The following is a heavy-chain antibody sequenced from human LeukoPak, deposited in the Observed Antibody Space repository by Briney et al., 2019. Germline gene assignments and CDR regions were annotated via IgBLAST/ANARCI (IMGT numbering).Heavy chain of an antibody. J-gene: IGHJ4*02. CDR2: IIPILGIA. Sequence: SVKVSCKASGGTFSSYAISWVRQAPGQGLEWMGRIIPILGIANYAQKFQGRVTITADKSTSTAYMELSSLRSEDTAVYYCARGFGNSYGSDYWGQGTLVTVSS. D-gene: IGHD5-18*01. CDR3: ARGFGNSYGSDY. CDR1: GGTFSSYA. V-gene: IGHV1-69*04.